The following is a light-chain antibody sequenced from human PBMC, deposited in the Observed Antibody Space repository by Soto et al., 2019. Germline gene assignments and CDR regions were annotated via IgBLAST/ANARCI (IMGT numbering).Light chain of an antibody. CDR3: QQSYRNPIT. J-gene: IGKJ5*01. V-gene: IGKV1-39*01. CDR2: AAS. CDR1: QGIRND. Sequence: DIQMTQSPSSLSASVGDRVTISCRASQGIRNDLGWYQQKPGKAPNILIHAASSLPSGVPPRFSGSGSGTDCTLTISSLQPEDFETYFCQQSYRNPITFGQGTRLEIK.